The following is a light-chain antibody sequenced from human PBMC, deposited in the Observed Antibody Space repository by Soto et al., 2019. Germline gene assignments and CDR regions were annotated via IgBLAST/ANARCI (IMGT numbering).Light chain of an antibody. CDR1: SGDVGTYNR. Sequence: QSALTQPPSVSGSPGQSVTISCTGTSGDVGTYNRVSWYQQPPGTAPKLMIYEVTNRPSGVPDRFSGSKSGNTASLTISGLQAEDEADYYCSSYPSSTTVVFGGGTKLTVL. J-gene: IGLJ2*01. V-gene: IGLV2-18*02. CDR3: SSYPSSTTVV. CDR2: EVT.